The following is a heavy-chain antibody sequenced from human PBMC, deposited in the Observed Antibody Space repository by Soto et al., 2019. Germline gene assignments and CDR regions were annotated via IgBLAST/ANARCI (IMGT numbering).Heavy chain of an antibody. CDR2: ISYDGSNK. CDR3: ARGPVVVETDY. Sequence: GGSLRLSCAASGFTFSSYAMHWVRQAPGKGLEWVAVISYDGSNKYYADSVKGRFTISRDNSKNTLYLQMNSLRAEDTAVYYCARGPVVVETDYWGQGTLVTVSS. D-gene: IGHD3-22*01. CDR1: GFTFSSYA. J-gene: IGHJ4*02. V-gene: IGHV3-30-3*01.